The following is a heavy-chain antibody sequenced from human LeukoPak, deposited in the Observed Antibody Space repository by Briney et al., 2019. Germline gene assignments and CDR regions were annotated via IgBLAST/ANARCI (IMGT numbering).Heavy chain of an antibody. CDR3: ARGYGGADIDY. CDR2: INPNSGGT. CDR1: AYTFTDYY. V-gene: IGHV1-2*02. J-gene: IGHJ4*02. D-gene: IGHD4-23*01. Sequence: ASVKVSCKASAYTFTDYYLHRVRQAPGQRLEWLGWINPNSGGTNYALKFQGRVTMTRDTSISTAYMELGRLRSDDTAVYYCARGYGGADIDYWGQGTLVTVSS.